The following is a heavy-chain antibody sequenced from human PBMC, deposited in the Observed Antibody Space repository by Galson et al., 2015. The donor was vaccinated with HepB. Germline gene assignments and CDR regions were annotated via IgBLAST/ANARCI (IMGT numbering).Heavy chain of an antibody. Sequence: CAISGDSVSSHSADWYRNRQPRSRGLARLGRTYDRAKWYNDYDVPVRSRITINPDTSKNQFSLPLNFVTPAVTAVYYCARVAGTIYYYGMDVWGLGTTVTLSS. CDR2: TYDRAKWYN. J-gene: IGHJ6*02. V-gene: IGHV6-1*01. CDR3: ARVAGTIYYYGMDV. D-gene: IGHD2-15*01. CDR1: GDSVSSHSAD.